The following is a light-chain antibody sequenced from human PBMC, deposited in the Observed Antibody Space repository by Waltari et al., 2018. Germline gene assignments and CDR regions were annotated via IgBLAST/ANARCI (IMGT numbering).Light chain of an antibody. CDR3: MQGIQLPLT. Sequence: DIVMTQTPLSLPVTPGEPASISCRSSQSLLHSSGKTYLYWYLQKPGQSPQLLTHEVSNRASGVPDRFSGSGSGTDFTLKISRVEAEDVGVYYCMQGIQLPLTFGGGTKVEIK. V-gene: IGKV2D-29*02. J-gene: IGKJ4*01. CDR2: EVS. CDR1: QSLLHSSGKTY.